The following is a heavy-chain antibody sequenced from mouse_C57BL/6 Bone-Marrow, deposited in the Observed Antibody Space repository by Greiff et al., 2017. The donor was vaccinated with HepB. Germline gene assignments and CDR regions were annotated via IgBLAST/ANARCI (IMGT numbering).Heavy chain of an antibody. J-gene: IGHJ2*01. CDR3: ATSDVDY. Sequence: QVQLQQPGAELVKPGPSVKLSCKASGYTFTSYWMQWVKQRPGQGLEWIGEIDPSDSYTNYNQKFKGKATLTVDTSSSTAYMQLSSLTSEDSAVYYCATSDVDYWGQGTTLTVSS. CDR1: GYTFTSYW. V-gene: IGHV1-50*01. CDR2: IDPSDSYT.